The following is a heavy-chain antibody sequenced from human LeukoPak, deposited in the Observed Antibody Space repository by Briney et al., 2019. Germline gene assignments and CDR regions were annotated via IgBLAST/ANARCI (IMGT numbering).Heavy chain of an antibody. V-gene: IGHV1-69*13. CDR3: ARSRDGYSLHAFDI. J-gene: IGHJ3*02. Sequence: GASVKVSCKAFGGTFSSYAISWVRQAPGQGLEWMGGIIPIFGTANYAQKFQGRVTITADESTSTAYMELSSLRSEDTAVYYCARSRDGYSLHAFDIWGQGTMVTVSS. D-gene: IGHD5-24*01. CDR2: IIPIFGTA. CDR1: GGTFSSYA.